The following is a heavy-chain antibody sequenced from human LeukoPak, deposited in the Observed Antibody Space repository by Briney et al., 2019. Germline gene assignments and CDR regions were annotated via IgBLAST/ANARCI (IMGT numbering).Heavy chain of an antibody. D-gene: IGHD2-2*01. V-gene: IGHV1-69*04. J-gene: IGHJ5*02. CDR2: IIPILGIA. CDR3: AKHDSSTSSNWFDP. Sequence: ASVKVSCKASGGTFSSYAISWVRQAPGQGLEWMGRIIPILGIANYAQKFQGRVTITADKSTSTAYMELSSLRSEDAAVYYCAKHDSSTSSNWFDPWGQGTLVTVSS. CDR1: GGTFSSYA.